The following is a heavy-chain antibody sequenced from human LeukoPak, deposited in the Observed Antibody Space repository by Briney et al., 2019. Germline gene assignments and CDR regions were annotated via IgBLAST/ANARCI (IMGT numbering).Heavy chain of an antibody. CDR1: GYTFTSYG. CDR3: ARDSGLGGDVVVVAATLGDY. J-gene: IGHJ4*02. CDR2: ISAYNGNT. V-gene: IGHV1-18*01. Sequence: ASVAVSCKASGYTFTSYGISWVRQAPGQGLEWMGWISAYNGNTNYAQKLQGRVTMTTDTSTSTAYMELRSLRSDDTAVYYCARDSGLGGDVVVVAATLGDYWGQGTLVTVSS. D-gene: IGHD2-15*01.